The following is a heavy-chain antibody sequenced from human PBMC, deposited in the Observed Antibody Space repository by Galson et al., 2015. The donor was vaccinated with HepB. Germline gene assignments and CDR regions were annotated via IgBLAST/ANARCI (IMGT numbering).Heavy chain of an antibody. CDR1: GYAFTSYG. D-gene: IGHD2-2*01. CDR3: ARVWEDIIVLSAVRDGVLDH. J-gene: IGHJ4*02. V-gene: IGHV1-18*01. CDR2: INPYSGYT. Sequence: SVKVSCKASGYAFTSYGFSWVRQAPGQGLEWMGWINPYSGYTNYAHNLHGRVTMTTDTSTNTAYLELRSLRSDDTAVYYCARVWEDIIVLSAVRDGVLDHWGQGTLVTVSS.